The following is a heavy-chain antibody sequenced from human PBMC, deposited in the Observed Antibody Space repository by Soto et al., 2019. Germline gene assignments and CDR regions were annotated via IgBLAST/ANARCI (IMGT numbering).Heavy chain of an antibody. D-gene: IGHD3-3*01. CDR1: GLTCADYA. Sequence: SLGLSYVTSGLTCADYASQSSRQAPGQRLGWVSGISWDSGYIAYADSVKGRFTISRDDAKNSLYLQMNILRAEDTALYHCAKDRGTIFGVISYSALDVW. J-gene: IGHJ6*01. CDR2: ISWDSGYI. V-gene: IGHV3-9*01. CDR3: AKDRGTIFGVISYSALDV.